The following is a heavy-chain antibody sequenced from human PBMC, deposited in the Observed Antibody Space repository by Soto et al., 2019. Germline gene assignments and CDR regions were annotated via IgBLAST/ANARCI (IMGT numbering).Heavy chain of an antibody. CDR1: GFTFSTHA. D-gene: IGHD1-1*01. Sequence: GGSLRLSCAGCGFTFSTHAMVWVRQAPGKGLEWVSSISSSGTYVYYADSVEGRFTIFRDDARNSVYLQMNSLTVEDTAVYYCARDGNYHEFWGQGTPVTVSS. CDR2: ISSSGTYV. J-gene: IGHJ4*02. CDR3: ARDGNYHEF. V-gene: IGHV3-21*01.